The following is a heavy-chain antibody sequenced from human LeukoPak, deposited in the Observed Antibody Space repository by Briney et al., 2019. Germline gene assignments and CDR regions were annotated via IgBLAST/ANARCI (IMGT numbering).Heavy chain of an antibody. Sequence: ASVKVSCKASGGTFSSYAISCVRQAPGQGLEWMGRIIPIFGIANYAQKFQGRVTITADKSTSTAYMELSSLRSEDTAVYYCARVPTYYYDSSGYHYYGMDVWGQGTTVTVSS. CDR1: GGTFSSYA. V-gene: IGHV1-69*04. CDR3: ARVPTYYYDSSGYHYYGMDV. CDR2: IIPIFGIA. J-gene: IGHJ6*02. D-gene: IGHD3-22*01.